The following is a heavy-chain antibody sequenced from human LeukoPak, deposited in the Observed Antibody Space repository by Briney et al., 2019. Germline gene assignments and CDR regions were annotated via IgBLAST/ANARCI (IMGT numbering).Heavy chain of an antibody. D-gene: IGHD7-27*01. Sequence: SETLSLTCTIFGGSVSDYYWSWIRQSPGKGLEWIGYIYHTGSTSYSPSLKSRVTISADTSQNQFSLKLSSVTAADTAVYYCASRKLGNDYWGQGTLVTVSS. CDR3: ASRKLGNDY. V-gene: IGHV4-59*02. CDR2: IYHTGST. CDR1: GGSVSDYY. J-gene: IGHJ4*02.